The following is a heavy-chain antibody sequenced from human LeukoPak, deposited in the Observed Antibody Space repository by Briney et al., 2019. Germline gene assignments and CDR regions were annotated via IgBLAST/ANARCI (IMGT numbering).Heavy chain of an antibody. CDR2: INHSGST. D-gene: IGHD3-3*01. Sequence: SETLSLTCAVYGGSFSGYYWSWIRQPPGKGLEWIGEINHSGSTNYNPSLKSRVTISVNTSKNQFSLKPSSVTAADTAVYYCARGRGRYDFWSGFGYFQHWGQGTLVTVSS. CDR1: GGSFSGYY. J-gene: IGHJ1*01. CDR3: ARGRGRYDFWSGFGYFQH. V-gene: IGHV4-34*01.